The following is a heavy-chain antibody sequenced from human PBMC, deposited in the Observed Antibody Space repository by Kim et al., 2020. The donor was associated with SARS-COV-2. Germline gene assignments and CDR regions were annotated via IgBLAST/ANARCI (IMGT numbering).Heavy chain of an antibody. D-gene: IGHD3-10*01. CDR2: INGGNGNT. V-gene: IGHV1-3*01. Sequence: ASVKVSCKASGYTFDTYALYWVRQAPGQRFEWMGWINGGNGNTRYSQNFQGRVTITRDTSTTTAYMELSRLTSKDTAVYYCAREGSGSYNWLDPWGQGTLVTVSS. CDR1: GYTFDTYA. J-gene: IGHJ5*02. CDR3: AREGSGSYNWLDP.